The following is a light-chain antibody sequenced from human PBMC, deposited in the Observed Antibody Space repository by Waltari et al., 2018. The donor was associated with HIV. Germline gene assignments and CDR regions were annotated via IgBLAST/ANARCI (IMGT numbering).Light chain of an antibody. J-gene: IGLJ3*02. Sequence: SVMTQPPSASGTPGQTVNISCSGSSDNIGGRYVYWYQKVPGAAPKLLIFRNNQRPSGVHARFSASKSGTSAFLAITGLRSDDEAEYYCATWHDRLWVFGGGTKVTVL. CDR3: ATWHDRLWV. CDR2: RNN. CDR1: SDNIGGRY. V-gene: IGLV1-47*01.